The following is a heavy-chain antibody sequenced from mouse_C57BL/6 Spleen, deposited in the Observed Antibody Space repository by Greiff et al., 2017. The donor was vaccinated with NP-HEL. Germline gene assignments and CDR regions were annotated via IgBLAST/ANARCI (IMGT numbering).Heavy chain of an antibody. D-gene: IGHD1-1*01. CDR3: ARRITTVVATEAMDD. CDR1: GYTFTSYW. V-gene: IGHV1-55*01. CDR2: IYPGSGST. Sequence: VQLQQPGAELVKPGASVKMSCKASGYTFTSYWITWVKQRPGQGLEWIGDIYPGSGSTNYNEKFKSKATLTVDTSSSTAYMQLSSLTSEDSAVYYCARRITTVVATEAMDDWGQGTSVTVSS. J-gene: IGHJ4*01.